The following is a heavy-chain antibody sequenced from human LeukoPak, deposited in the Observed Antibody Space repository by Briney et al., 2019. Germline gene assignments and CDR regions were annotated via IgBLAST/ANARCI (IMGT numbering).Heavy chain of an antibody. V-gene: IGHV3-53*01. J-gene: IGHJ4*02. CDR3: ARGGAYYWNPRY. D-gene: IGHD1-20*01. CDR1: GFSVTSIY. Sequence: GGSLRLSXVASGFSVTSIYISWVRQAPGKGLEWVSLLYTGGTTYYANSVEGRFTISGDDSKNTIYLQMNSLRAEDTAVYYCARGGAYYWNPRYWGQGTLVTVSS. CDR2: LYTGGTT.